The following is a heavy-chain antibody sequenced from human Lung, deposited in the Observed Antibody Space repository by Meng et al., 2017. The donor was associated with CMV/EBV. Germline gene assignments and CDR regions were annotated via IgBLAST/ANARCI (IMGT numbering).Heavy chain of an antibody. V-gene: IGHV3-48*03. CDR2: INDASNNK. D-gene: IGHD5-18*01. CDR1: GFNFNIFE. J-gene: IGHJ4*02. CDR3: ARTPRGYSHGYSALYFDS. Sequence: GGSLRLXCAASGFNFNIFEMNWVRQTPGKGLEWISYINDASNNKYYADSVKGRFTISRDNAQKSLFLQMNTLRVEDTAIYYCARTPRGYSHGYSALYFDSWGQGTLVTVSS.